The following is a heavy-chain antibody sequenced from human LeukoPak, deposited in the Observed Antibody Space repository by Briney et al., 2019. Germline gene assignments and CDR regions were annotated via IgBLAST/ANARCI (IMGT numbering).Heavy chain of an antibody. J-gene: IGHJ6*03. V-gene: IGHV3-66*01. CDR3: ARGLNLTIFGVVTVYYYYYYMDV. D-gene: IGHD3-3*01. CDR1: GFTLSSNY. Sequence: GGSLRLSCAASGFTLSSNYMSWVRQAPGKGLEWVSVIYSGGSTYYADSVKGRFTISRDNSKNTLYLQMNSLRAEDTAVYYCARGLNLTIFGVVTVYYYYYYMDVWGKGTTVTVSS. CDR2: IYSGGST.